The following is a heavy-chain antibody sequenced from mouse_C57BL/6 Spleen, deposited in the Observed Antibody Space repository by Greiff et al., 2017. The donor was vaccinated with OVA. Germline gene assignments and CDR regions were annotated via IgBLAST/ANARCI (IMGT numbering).Heavy chain of an antibody. J-gene: IGHJ4*01. CDR2: IRNKANGYTT. D-gene: IGHD2-4*01. CDR3: ARWDYDDEYYAMDY. Sequence: EVMLVESGGGLVQPGGSLSLSCAASGFTFTDYYMSWVRQPPGKALEWLGFIRNKANGYTTEYSASVKGRFTISRDNSQSILYLQMNAQRAEDSATYYCARWDYDDEYYAMDYWGQGTSVTVSS. CDR1: GFTFTDYY. V-gene: IGHV7-3*01.